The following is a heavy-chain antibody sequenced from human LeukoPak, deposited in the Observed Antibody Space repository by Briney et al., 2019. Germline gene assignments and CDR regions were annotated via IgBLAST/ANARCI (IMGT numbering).Heavy chain of an antibody. J-gene: IGHJ5*02. V-gene: IGHV4-34*01. CDR1: GGSFSGYY. CDR2: INHSGST. CDR3: ARLTLTMVRRSGWSAP. Sequence: SETLLLTCAVYGGSFSGYYWNWIRQPPGKGLEYIGEINHSGSTNYNASLKSRVYISLDTSKNQFSVKLSSVTAADTAAFYGARLTLTMVRRSGWSAPSSQGTLVTV. D-gene: IGHD3-10*01.